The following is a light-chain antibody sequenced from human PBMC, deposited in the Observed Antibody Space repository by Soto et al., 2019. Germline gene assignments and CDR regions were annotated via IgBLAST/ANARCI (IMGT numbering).Light chain of an antibody. CDR2: DAS. CDR3: QQRSNWPWT. CDR1: QSVSSF. Sequence: EIVLTQSPATLSLSPGERAILSCRASQSVSSFLVWYQQKPGQAPRLLISDASNRATGIPGRFSGSGSGTDFSLTISSLEPEDFAVYYCQQRSNWPWTFGQGTMVEIK. J-gene: IGKJ1*01. V-gene: IGKV3-11*01.